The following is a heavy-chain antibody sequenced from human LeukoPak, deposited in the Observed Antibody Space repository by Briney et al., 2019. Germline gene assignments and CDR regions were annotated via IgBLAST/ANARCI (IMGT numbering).Heavy chain of an antibody. CDR2: ISYSGSP. CDR3: ARGPHCSSTSCYSEYFHH. CDR1: GASISSGGYY. V-gene: IGHV4-31*03. D-gene: IGHD2-2*01. J-gene: IGHJ1*01. Sequence: SQTLSLTCTVSGASISSGGYYWSWIRQHPGKGLEWIGYISYSGSPYYKPSLKSRVTISVDTSRNQFSLKLSSVTAADTAVYYCARGPHCSSTSCYSEYFHHWGQGPLVTVSS.